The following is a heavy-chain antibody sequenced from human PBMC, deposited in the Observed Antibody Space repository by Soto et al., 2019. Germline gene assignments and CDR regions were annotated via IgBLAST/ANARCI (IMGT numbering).Heavy chain of an antibody. Sequence: EVQLLESGGGLVQPGGSLRLSCADSGFSFKTYGMTWVRQAPGKGLEGVAHIGLSNSDTYYADSVKGRFTISRDNSKNMVCLLRISLRDADTAVYYCVKGGAYRYNVCTLSYWGRGTLVTVSS. J-gene: IGHJ4*02. CDR3: VKGGAYRYNVCTLSY. CDR2: IGLSNSDT. D-gene: IGHD3-16*02. CDR1: GFSFKTYG. V-gene: IGHV3-23*01.